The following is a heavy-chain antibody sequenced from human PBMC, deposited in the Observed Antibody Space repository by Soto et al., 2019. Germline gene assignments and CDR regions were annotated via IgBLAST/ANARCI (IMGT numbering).Heavy chain of an antibody. D-gene: IGHD2-15*01. V-gene: IGHV4-59*01. Sequence: QVQLQESGPGLVKPSETLSLTCTVSGGSMNSYYWSWIRQPPGKGLEWLGYVYSSGTSKYNVSLESRITMSLDMSRNQLSLSLNSVTDADTAVYCCARYSPPKKSYKRNPGCFDPWGQGTLGAVSS. CDR1: GGSMNSYY. J-gene: IGHJ5*02. CDR2: VYSSGTS. CDR3: ARYSPPKKSYKRNPGCFDP.